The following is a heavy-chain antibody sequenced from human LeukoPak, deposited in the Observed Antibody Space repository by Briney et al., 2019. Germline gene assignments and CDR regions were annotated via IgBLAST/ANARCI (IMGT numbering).Heavy chain of an antibody. J-gene: IGHJ4*02. CDR2: IIPIFGTA. D-gene: IGHD3-22*01. CDR1: GGTFSSYA. CDR3: ASSGPNYYDSSGYSRCFDY. V-gene: IGHV1-69*05. Sequence: GAPVKVSCKASGGTFSSYAISWVRQAPGQGLEWMGGIIPIFGTANYAQKFQGRVTITTDESTSTAYMELSSLRSEDTAVYYCASSGPNYYDSSGYSRCFDYWGQGTLVTVSS.